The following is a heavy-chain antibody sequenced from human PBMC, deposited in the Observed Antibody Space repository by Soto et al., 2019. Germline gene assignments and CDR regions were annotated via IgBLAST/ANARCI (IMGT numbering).Heavy chain of an antibody. J-gene: IGHJ6*01. V-gene: IGHV1-18*01. D-gene: IGHD3-22*01. Sequence: QVQLVQSGTEVKKPGASVKVSCKTSGYSFANQAINWVRQAPGQGLEWVGWISGRSGNSNYAETVRGRVTLTTDTSTGKASLEFRALTPEDTDVYYWARGYDSSAYFYPLGDGMDVWGQGTTVNVAS. CDR1: GYSFANQA. CDR2: ISGRSGNS. CDR3: ARGYDSSAYFYPLGDGMDV.